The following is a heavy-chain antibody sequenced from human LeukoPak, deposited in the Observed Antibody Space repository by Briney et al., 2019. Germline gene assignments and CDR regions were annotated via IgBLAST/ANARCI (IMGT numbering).Heavy chain of an antibody. J-gene: IGHJ6*02. CDR1: GYTFTSYD. CDR2: MNPNSGNT. D-gene: IGHD6-13*01. Sequence: ASVKVSCKASGYTFTSYDINWVRQATGQGLEWMGWMNPNSGNTGYAQKFQGRVTMTRNTSISTAYMELSSQRSEDTAVYYCASAYSCSWLAYCYCYGMDVWGQGTTVTVSS. V-gene: IGHV1-8*01. CDR3: ASAYSCSWLAYCYCYGMDV.